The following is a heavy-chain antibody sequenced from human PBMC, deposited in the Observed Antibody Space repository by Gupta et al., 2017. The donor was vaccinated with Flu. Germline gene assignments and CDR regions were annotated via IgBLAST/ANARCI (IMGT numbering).Heavy chain of an antibody. CDR3: AKDRDNTYYYDSSGYYYDY. V-gene: IGHV3-23*01. J-gene: IGHJ4*02. D-gene: IGHD3-22*01. Sequence: GRFTISRDNSKNTLYLQMNSLRAEDTAVYYCAKDRDNTYYYDSSGYYYDYWGQGTLVTVSS.